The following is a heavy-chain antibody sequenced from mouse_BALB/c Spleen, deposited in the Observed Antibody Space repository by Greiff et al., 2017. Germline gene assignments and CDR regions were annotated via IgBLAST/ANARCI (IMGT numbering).Heavy chain of an antibody. CDR2: INPDSSTI. D-gene: IGHD1-1*01. V-gene: IGHV4-1*02. CDR1: GFDFSRYW. CDR3: ARPGYYGSSPWFAY. Sequence: EVQLMESGGGLVQPGGSLKLSCAASGFDFSRYWMSWVRQAPGKGLEWIGEINPDSSTINYTPSLKDKFIISRDNAKNTLYLQMSKVRSEDTALYYCARPGYYGSSPWFAYWGQGTLVTVSA. J-gene: IGHJ3*01.